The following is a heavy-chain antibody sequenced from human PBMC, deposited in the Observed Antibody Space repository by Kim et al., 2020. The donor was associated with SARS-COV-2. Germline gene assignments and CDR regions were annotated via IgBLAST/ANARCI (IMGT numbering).Heavy chain of an antibody. V-gene: IGHV4-31*02. Sequence: YSNPSLKSRLTISVVPSKNQFSLKLSSVTAADTVVYYCAAEGSGYYHFDYWGQGTLVTVSS. J-gene: IGHJ4*02. CDR3: AAEGSGYYHFDY. D-gene: IGHD3-3*01.